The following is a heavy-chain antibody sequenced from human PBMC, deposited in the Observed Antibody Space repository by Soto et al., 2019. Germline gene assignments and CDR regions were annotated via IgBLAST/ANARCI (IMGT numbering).Heavy chain of an antibody. D-gene: IGHD3-10*01. CDR1: GFTFSSYA. Sequence: GSLRLSCAASGFTFSSYAMSWVRQAPGKGLEWVSAISGSGGSTYYADSVKGRFTISRDNSKNTLYLQMNSLRAEDTAVYYCAKTPGMYYYGSGGNLFDYWGQGTLVTVSS. CDR3: AKTPGMYYYGSGGNLFDY. CDR2: ISGSGGST. J-gene: IGHJ4*02. V-gene: IGHV3-23*01.